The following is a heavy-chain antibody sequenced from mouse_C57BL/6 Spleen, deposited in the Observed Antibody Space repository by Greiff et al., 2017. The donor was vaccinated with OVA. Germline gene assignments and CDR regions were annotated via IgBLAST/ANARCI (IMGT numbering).Heavy chain of an antibody. CDR1: GYTFTSYW. Sequence: VQLQQPGAELVKPGASVKLSCKASGYTFTSYWMHWVKQRPGRGLEWIGRIDPNSGGTKYNEKFKSKATLTVDKPSSTAYMQLSSLTSEDSAVYYCARSKELLGLLLPSWYFDVWGTGTTVTVSS. D-gene: IGHD1-1*01. CDR3: ARSKELLGLLLPSWYFDV. CDR2: IDPNSGGT. V-gene: IGHV1-72*01. J-gene: IGHJ1*03.